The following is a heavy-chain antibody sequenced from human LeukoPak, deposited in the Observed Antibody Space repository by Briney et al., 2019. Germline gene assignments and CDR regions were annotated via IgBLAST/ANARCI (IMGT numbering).Heavy chain of an antibody. CDR2: FHPKDADM. J-gene: IGHJ6*04. Sequence: ASGKLCRKVAGSSVAEVVIPRVRQTHGAGLEWLRGFHPKDADMIYAQKFPGRVTMTHDTSTATVYMELSSLRSEATAILYCTTVQDALLGGCLNHMAVWGKGTTVTISS. CDR1: GSSVAEVV. D-gene: IGHD1-14*01. V-gene: IGHV1-24*01. CDR3: TTVQDALLGGCLNHMAV.